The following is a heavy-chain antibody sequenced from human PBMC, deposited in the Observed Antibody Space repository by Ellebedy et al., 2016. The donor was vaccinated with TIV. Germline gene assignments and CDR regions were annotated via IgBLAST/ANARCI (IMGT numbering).Heavy chain of an antibody. D-gene: IGHD1-1*01. CDR1: GFTFSTHY. CDR3: ATWGTGQVDDALDI. J-gene: IGHJ3*02. CDR2: SHLSGSDT. V-gene: IGHV1-46*03. Sequence: ASVKVSXNPSGFTFSTHYIHWVRQAPGQGLEWMGISHLSGSDTNYAQQFQGRVTMTRDTSTSTVYLDLSSLRSDDTAVYYCATWGTGQVDDALDIWGQGTMVTVSS.